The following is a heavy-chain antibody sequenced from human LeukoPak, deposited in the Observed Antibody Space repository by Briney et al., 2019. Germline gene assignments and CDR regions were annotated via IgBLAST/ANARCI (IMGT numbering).Heavy chain of an antibody. V-gene: IGHV3-30*02. CDR1: GFTFSSYG. Sequence: PGGSLRLSCAASGFTFSSYGMHWVRQAPGKGLEWVAFIRYDGGNKYYADSVKGRFTISRDNSKNTLYLQMNSLRAEDTAVYYCAKDRDDYVWGTYFDYWGQGTLVTVSS. J-gene: IGHJ4*02. CDR2: IRYDGGNK. D-gene: IGHD3-16*01. CDR3: AKDRDDYVWGTYFDY.